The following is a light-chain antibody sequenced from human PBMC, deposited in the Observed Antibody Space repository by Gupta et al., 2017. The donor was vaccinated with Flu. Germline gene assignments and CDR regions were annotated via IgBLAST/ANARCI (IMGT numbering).Light chain of an antibody. J-gene: IGKJ1*01. CDR1: ESLVYSDGDSY. Sequence: DAVMTQSPLSLPVTLGQPASISCRSSESLVYSDGDSYVSWFHQRPGQSPRRLIYKASNRDSGVPDRISGSGSGTDFTLKISRVEAEDVGVYYCRHSTRWAWTFGQGTKVEI. V-gene: IGKV2-30*01. CDR3: RHSTRWAWT. CDR2: KAS.